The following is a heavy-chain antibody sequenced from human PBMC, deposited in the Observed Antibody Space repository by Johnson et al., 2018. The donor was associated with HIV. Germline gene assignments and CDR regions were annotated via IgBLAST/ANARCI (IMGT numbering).Heavy chain of an antibody. CDR1: GFTFDDYA. CDR2: ISWNSGTI. J-gene: IGHJ3*02. D-gene: IGHD2-21*02. V-gene: IGHV3-9*01. Sequence: VQLVESGGGLVQSGRSLRLSCAASGFTFDDYAMHWVRQVPGKGLEWISGISWNSGTIGYADSVKGRFTISRDNAKNSLYLQMNSLRVEDTALYYCAKDCRDCGTFDIWGQGTMVTVSS. CDR3: AKDCRDCGTFDI.